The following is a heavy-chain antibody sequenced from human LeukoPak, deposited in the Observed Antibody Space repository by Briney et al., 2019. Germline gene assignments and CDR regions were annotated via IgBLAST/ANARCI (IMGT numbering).Heavy chain of an antibody. D-gene: IGHD1-26*01. V-gene: IGHV4-34*01. CDR2: VSHTGDV. CDR3: AREGGSYLPNWFDP. J-gene: IGHJ5*02. CDR1: NGSFSGYY. Sequence: SETLSLTCAVYNGSFSGYYWSWIRQSPGKGLEWIGEVSHTGDVNYNPSLNSRVIISVDTSNNQLSLRLTSVTAADTAVYYCAREGGSYLPNWFDPWGQGTLVTVSS.